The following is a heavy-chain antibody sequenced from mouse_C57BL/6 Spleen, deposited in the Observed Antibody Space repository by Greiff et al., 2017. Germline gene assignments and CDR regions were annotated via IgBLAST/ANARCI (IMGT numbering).Heavy chain of an antibody. V-gene: IGHV1-9*01. CDR1: GYTFTGYW. Sequence: VQLQQSGAELMKPGASVKLSCKATGYTFTGYWIEWVKQRPGHGLEWIGEILPGSGSTNYNEKFKGKATFTADTSSNTAYMQLSSLTTEDSAIYYCARNMKETPLYYGSPYYARDYWGQGTSVTVSS. CDR2: ILPGSGST. CDR3: ARNMKETPLYYGSPYYARDY. J-gene: IGHJ4*01. D-gene: IGHD1-1*01.